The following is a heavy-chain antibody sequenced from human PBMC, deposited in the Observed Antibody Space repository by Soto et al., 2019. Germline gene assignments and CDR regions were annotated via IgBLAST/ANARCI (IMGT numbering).Heavy chain of an antibody. CDR3: ARQGFGPLHGLVDV. V-gene: IGHV4-59*08. J-gene: IGHJ6*02. CDR2: VHHSWGS. D-gene: IGHD3-10*01. CDR1: GGSISSYY. Sequence: QVQLQESGPGLVTPSETLSLSCTVSGGSISSYYWSWFRQSPGKRMEWIGYVHHSWGSSYNPSLQSRVATSLDTSKSQFSLKVTSVTATDTAVYYCARQGFGPLHGLVDVWGQGTTVTVSS.